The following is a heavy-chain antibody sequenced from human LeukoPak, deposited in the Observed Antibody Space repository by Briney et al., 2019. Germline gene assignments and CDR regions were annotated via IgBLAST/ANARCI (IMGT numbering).Heavy chain of an antibody. CDR3: ARADQWDGYKYYFDY. J-gene: IGHJ4*02. CDR2: MNPNSGNT. CDR1: GYTFTSCD. Sequence: EASVKVSCKASGYTFTSCDINWVRQATGQGLEWLGWMNPNSGNTGYAQKFQGRVTITRNTSISTAYMELSSLRSEDTAVYYCARADQWDGYKYYFDYWGQGTLVTVSS. V-gene: IGHV1-8*03. D-gene: IGHD5-24*01.